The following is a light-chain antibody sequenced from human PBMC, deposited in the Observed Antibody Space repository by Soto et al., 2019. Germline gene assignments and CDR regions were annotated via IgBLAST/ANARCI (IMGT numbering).Light chain of an antibody. V-gene: IGLV1-47*01. Sequence: QSVLTQPLSASGTPGQRVTISCSGSSSNIGSNYVYWYQQLPGTAPKLLIYRNNQRPSGVPDRFSGSKSGTSASLAISGLRSEDEADYYCAAWDDSLSRVFGGGTKLTVL. CDR1: SSNIGSNY. CDR3: AAWDDSLSRV. J-gene: IGLJ3*02. CDR2: RNN.